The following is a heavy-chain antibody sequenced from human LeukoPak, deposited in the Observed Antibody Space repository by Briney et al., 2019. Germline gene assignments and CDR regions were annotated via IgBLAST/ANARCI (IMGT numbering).Heavy chain of an antibody. Sequence: GGSLRLSCAASGFTFSTYAMNWVRQAPGKGLEWVSAISGSGGSTYYADSVKGRFTISRDNSKNSLYLQMNSLRAEDTAVYYCARDGYYYGSGSYYKVDFDYWGQGTLVTVSS. CDR3: ARDGYYYGSGSYYKVDFDY. CDR2: ISGSGGST. CDR1: GFTFSTYA. V-gene: IGHV3-23*01. J-gene: IGHJ4*02. D-gene: IGHD3-10*01.